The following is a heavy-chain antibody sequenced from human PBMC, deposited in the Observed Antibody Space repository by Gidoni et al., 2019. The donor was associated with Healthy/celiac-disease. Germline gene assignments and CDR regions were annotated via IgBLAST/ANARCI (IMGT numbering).Heavy chain of an antibody. Sequence: QLLESWWGLVQLRGSPRLSCSAAACISISYCMSYVFQPPAKGLEWGANIEQDGSEKYYVDSEKCRFTISRDNDKNSLYLQMNSMRAEDTDVYYWARGASVNSGSGWYVGWTPNYYYYYMDVWGKGTTVTVSS. V-gene: IGHV3-7*03. CDR3: ARGASVNSGSGWYVGWTPNYYYYYMDV. CDR2: IEQDGSEK. CDR1: ACISISYC. J-gene: IGHJ6*03. D-gene: IGHD6-19*01.